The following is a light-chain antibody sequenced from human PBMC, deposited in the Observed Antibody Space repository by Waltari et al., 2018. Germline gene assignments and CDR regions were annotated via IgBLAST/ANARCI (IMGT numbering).Light chain of an antibody. CDR3: QSYDIDDHWV. Sequence: NFMLTQPHSVSESPGKTVTISCTRSSGPIASNYVQWYQQRPGSAPTTVIYEDNQRPSGVPDRFSCSIDSYSNSASLTISGLQTGDEADYYCQSYDIDDHWVFGGGTKLTVL. CDR1: SGPIASNY. CDR2: EDN. J-gene: IGLJ3*02. V-gene: IGLV6-57*03.